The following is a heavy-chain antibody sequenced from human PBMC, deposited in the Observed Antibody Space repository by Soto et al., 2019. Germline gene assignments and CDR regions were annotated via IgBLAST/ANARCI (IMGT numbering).Heavy chain of an antibody. CDR1: GGSISSGGYS. CDR3: ARVYSGSYSDS. CDR2: IFHSGST. V-gene: IGHV4-4*02. Sequence: SETLSLTCAVSGGSISSGGYSWSCVRQPPGKGLEWIGEIFHSGSTNYNPSLKTRLTISVGESKNQFSLKLSSVTAADTAVYYCARVYSGSYSDSWGRGTLVTVSS. J-gene: IGHJ4*02. D-gene: IGHD1-26*01.